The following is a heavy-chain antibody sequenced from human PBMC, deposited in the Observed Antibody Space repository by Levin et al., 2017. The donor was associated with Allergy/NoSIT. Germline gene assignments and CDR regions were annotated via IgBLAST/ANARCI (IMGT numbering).Heavy chain of an antibody. Sequence: PSETLSLTCTVSGGSISSRSYFWGWIRQPPGTGLEWIGSVFYTGSAYYNPSLRSRVTMSADTSKNQFSLELISVTAADTALYYCARHYGDYVAHLDNWGQGILVSVSS. CDR1: GGSISSRSYF. CDR2: VFYTGSA. D-gene: IGHD4-17*01. V-gene: IGHV4-39*01. CDR3: ARHYGDYVAHLDN. J-gene: IGHJ4*02.